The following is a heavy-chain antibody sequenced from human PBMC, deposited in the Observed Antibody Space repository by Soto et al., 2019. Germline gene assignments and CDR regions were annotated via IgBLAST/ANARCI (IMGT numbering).Heavy chain of an antibody. V-gene: IGHV1-46*01. CDR1: GYTFTSYY. CDR3: ARDGIPGPRMDS. D-gene: IGHD1-7*01. J-gene: IGHJ4*02. CDR2: INPSGGST. Sequence: ASVKVSCKASGYTFTSYYMHWVRQAPGQGLEWMGIINPSGGSTSYAQKFQGRVTMTRDTSTSTVYMELSSLRSEDTAVYYCARDGIPGPRMDSGGKGTRVTASS.